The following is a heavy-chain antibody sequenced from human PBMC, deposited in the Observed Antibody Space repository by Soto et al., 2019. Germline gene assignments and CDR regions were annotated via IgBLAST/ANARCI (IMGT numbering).Heavy chain of an antibody. CDR2: INSDGSST. Sequence: GGSLRLSCAASGFTFSSYWMHWVRQAPGKGLVWVSRINSDGSSTSYADSVKGRFTISRDNTKNTLFLQMNSLRAEDTAVYYCAKVMITFGGSRYGLDVWGQGTTVTVSS. V-gene: IGHV3-74*01. J-gene: IGHJ6*02. CDR3: AKVMITFGGSRYGLDV. CDR1: GFTFSSYW. D-gene: IGHD3-16*01.